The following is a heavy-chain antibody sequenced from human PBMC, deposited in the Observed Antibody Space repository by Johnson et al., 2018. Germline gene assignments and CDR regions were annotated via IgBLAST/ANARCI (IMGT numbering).Heavy chain of an antibody. V-gene: IGHV3-74*01. CDR1: GFTFSRYW. CDR2: ITNDWRDT. Sequence: ERLRESGGGLVQPGGSLRLSCAASGFTFSRYWMHWVRQAPGKGLVWVSRITNDWRDTTYADSVKGRFTIFRDNAKHTLYLQMNSLRAYDTALYYCVRGGKPGRAFDIWGQGTMVTVSS. D-gene: IGHD2-15*01. J-gene: IGHJ3*02. CDR3: VRGGKPGRAFDI.